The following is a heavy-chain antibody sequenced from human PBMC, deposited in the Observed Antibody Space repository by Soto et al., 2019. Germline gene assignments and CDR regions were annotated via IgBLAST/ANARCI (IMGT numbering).Heavy chain of an antibody. CDR3: ARHFHSAAAAVGIGY. D-gene: IGHD6-13*01. J-gene: IGHJ4*02. CDR1: GYTFTSYY. Sequence: ASVKVSCQATGYTFTSYYMHCVRQSPGQGLEWMGIINPSGGSTRYAQKFQGRVTMTRDTFTSTVYMELSRLRSEDTAVYFCARHFHSAAAAVGIGYWGQGSLVTFSS. V-gene: IGHV1-46*01. CDR2: INPSGGST.